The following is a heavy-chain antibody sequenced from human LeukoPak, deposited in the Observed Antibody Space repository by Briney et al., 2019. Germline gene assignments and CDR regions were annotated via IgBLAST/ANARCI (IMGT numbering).Heavy chain of an antibody. Sequence: GGSLRLSCAASGFTFSGYAMNWVRQAPGKGLEWVSLIFASGSTTKYADSVKGRFTISRDNSKNTLYLQMNSLRAEDTAVYYCARDNLAAAGFDYWGQGTLVTVSS. V-gene: IGHV3-23*03. CDR1: GFTFSGYA. CDR3: ARDNLAAAGFDY. D-gene: IGHD6-13*01. CDR2: IFASGSTT. J-gene: IGHJ4*02.